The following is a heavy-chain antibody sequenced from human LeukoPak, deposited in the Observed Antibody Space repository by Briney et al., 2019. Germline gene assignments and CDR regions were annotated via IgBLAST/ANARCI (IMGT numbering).Heavy chain of an antibody. CDR1: GGSISSYY. CDR3: AGVDQARGPDY. D-gene: IGHD3-10*01. J-gene: IGHJ4*02. Sequence: SETLSLTRTVSGGSISSYYWSWIRQPPGKGLEWIGYIYYSGSTNYNPSLKSRVTISVDTSKNQFSLKLSSVTAADTAVYYCAGVDQARGPDYWGQGTLVTVSS. V-gene: IGHV4-59*01. CDR2: IYYSGST.